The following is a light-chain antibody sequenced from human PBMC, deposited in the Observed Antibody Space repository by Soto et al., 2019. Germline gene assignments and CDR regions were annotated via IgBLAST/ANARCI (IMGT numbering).Light chain of an antibody. V-gene: IGKV1-27*01. J-gene: IGKJ1*01. CDR1: QGVSTY. CDR2: AAS. Sequence: DIQMTQSPSSLSASVGDRVTITCRASQGVSTYLAWYQQKPGKDPTLLIYAASTLPSGVPSRFSGSGSGTDFTLTISRLQPEDVATYYCQKYSSAPRTFGQGTKVEIK. CDR3: QKYSSAPRT.